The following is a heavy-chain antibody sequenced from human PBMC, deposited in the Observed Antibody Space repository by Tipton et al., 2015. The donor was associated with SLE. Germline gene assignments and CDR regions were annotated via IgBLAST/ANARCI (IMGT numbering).Heavy chain of an antibody. V-gene: IGHV4-59*01. CDR3: ARGPRDYYYYMDV. CDR2: IYYSGST. Sequence: TLSLTCTVSGGSISSYYWSWIRQPPGKGLEWIGYIYYSGSTNYNPSLKSRVTISVDTSKNQFSLKLSSVTAADTAVYYCARGPRDYYYYMDVWGKGTTVTVSS. J-gene: IGHJ6*03. CDR1: GGSISSYY.